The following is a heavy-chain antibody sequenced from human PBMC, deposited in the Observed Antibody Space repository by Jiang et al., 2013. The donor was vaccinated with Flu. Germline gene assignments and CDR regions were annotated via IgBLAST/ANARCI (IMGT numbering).Heavy chain of an antibody. J-gene: IGHJ4*02. V-gene: IGHV1-69*06. Sequence: SGAEVKKSGASVKVSCKASGGTFSSNAISWVRQAPGQGLEWMGGIIPMFGTANYAQKFQGRVTITADKSTNTAYMELRSLRSEDTAVYYCARGPDISGYYYFYWGQGTLVTVSS. CDR3: ARGPDISGYYYFY. D-gene: IGHD3-22*01. CDR2: IIPMFGTA. CDR1: GGTFSSNA.